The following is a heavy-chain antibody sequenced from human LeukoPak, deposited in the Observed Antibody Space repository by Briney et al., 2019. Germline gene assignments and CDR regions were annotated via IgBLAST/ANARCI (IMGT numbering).Heavy chain of an antibody. CDR2: IIPILGIA. CDR3: AVQGYCSGGSCDHY. Sequence: SVKVSCKASGGTFSSYAISWVRQAPGQGLEWMGRIIPILGIANYAQKFQGRVTITADKSTSTAYMELSSLRSEDTPVYYCAVQGYCSGGSCDHYWGQGTLVTVSS. J-gene: IGHJ4*02. V-gene: IGHV1-69*04. D-gene: IGHD2-15*01. CDR1: GGTFSSYA.